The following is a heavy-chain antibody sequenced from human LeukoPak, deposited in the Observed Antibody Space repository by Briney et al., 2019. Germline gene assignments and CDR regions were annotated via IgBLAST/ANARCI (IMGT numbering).Heavy chain of an antibody. CDR1: GGSVSSSSYY. CDR3: ARATFRVLGSYRYYYFDD. J-gene: IGHJ4*02. V-gene: IGHV4-61*02. Sequence: SETLSLTCTVSGGSVSSSSYYWGWIRQPAGKGLEWIGRIYTSGSTNYNPSLKSRVTISVDTSKNQFSLKLSSVTAADTAVYYCARATFRVLGSYRYYYFDDWGQGTLVTVAS. CDR2: IYTSGST. D-gene: IGHD3-16*02.